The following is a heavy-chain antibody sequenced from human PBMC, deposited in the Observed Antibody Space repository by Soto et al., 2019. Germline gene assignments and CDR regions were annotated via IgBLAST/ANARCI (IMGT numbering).Heavy chain of an antibody. Sequence: PGGSLRLSCAASGFTFSSYWMSWVRQAPGKGLEWVANIKQDGSEKYYVDSVKGRFTISRDNAKNSLYLQMNSLRAEDTAVYYCAGRDIVAPREGYYYYYYMDVWGKGTTVTVSS. CDR1: GFTFSSYW. CDR2: IKQDGSEK. J-gene: IGHJ6*03. D-gene: IGHD5-12*01. CDR3: AGRDIVAPREGYYYYYYMDV. V-gene: IGHV3-7*01.